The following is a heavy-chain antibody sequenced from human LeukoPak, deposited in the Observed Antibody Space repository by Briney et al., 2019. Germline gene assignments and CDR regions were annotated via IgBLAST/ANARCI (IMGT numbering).Heavy chain of an antibody. D-gene: IGHD7-27*01. V-gene: IGHV3-72*01. Sequence: GGSLRLSCAASGFTFSDHYMDWVRQAPGKGLEWVGRTRNRANSYITQYAASVKGRFTISRDDSKNSLYLQMNSLKTEDTAVYYCARGVGSNWEVWFDPWGQGTLVTVSS. CDR1: GFTFSDHY. CDR3: ARGVGSNWEVWFDP. J-gene: IGHJ5*02. CDR2: TRNRANSYIT.